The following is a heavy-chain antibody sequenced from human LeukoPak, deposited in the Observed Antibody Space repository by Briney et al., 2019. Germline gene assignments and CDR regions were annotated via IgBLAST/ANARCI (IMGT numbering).Heavy chain of an antibody. Sequence: ASVKVSCKASGYTFNTYGINWVRQAPGQGLEWMGWISAYNGNTNYAQNFQGRITLTTDTSTSTAYMELTSLRFDDTAVYYCARDGRQWVPLNWFDPWGRVPWSLSPQ. V-gene: IGHV1-18*04. CDR3: ARDGRQWVPLNWFDP. CDR2: ISAYNGNT. CDR1: GYTFNTYG. J-gene: IGHJ5*02. D-gene: IGHD6-19*01.